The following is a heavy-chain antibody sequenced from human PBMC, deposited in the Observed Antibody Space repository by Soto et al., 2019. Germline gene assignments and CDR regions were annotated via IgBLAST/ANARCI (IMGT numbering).Heavy chain of an antibody. CDR2: ISPDNGNT. Sequence: QVQLVQSGGEVKKPGASVKVSCKASGYTFTIYGINWVRQAPGQGLEWMGWISPDNGNTNNAQKLQGRVTMTTDTSTSTAYMELRSLRSDDTVVYYCARALGYSGYAGMDGWGQETTGTVSS. CDR1: GYTFTIYG. J-gene: IGHJ6*02. D-gene: IGHD5-12*01. V-gene: IGHV1-18*01. CDR3: ARALGYSGYAGMDG.